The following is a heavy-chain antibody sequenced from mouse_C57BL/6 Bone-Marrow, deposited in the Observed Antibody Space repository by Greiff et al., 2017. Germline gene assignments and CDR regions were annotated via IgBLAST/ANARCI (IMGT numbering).Heavy chain of an antibody. Sequence: VQLQQSGAELVRPGASVKMSCTASGFNIKDDYMHWVKQRPEQGLEWIGWIDPENGDTEYASKFPGKATLTADTSSNTAYLQLSSLTSESTAFDYCTTALYYGSGYVGYWGQGTTLTVSS. V-gene: IGHV14-4*01. CDR1: GFNIKDDY. CDR2: IDPENGDT. CDR3: TTALYYGSGYVGY. D-gene: IGHD1-1*01. J-gene: IGHJ2*01.